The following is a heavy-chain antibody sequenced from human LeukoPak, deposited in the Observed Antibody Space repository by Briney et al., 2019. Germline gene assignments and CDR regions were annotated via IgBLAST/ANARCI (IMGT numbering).Heavy chain of an antibody. J-gene: IGHJ4*02. CDR3: AKGAYSGYPSPLDY. V-gene: IGHV3-30*04. CDR2: ISYDGSNK. CDR1: GFTFSSYA. Sequence: GSLRLSCAASGFTFSSYALHWVRQAPGKGLEWVAVISYDGSNKYYADSVKGRFTISRDNSKNTLYLQMNSLRAEDTAVYYCAKGAYSGYPSPLDYWGQGTLVTVSS. D-gene: IGHD3-22*01.